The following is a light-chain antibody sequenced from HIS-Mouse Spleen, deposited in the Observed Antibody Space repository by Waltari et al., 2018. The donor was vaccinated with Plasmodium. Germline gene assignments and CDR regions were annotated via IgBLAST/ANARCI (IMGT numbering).Light chain of an antibody. Sequence: EIVLTQSPGTLSLSPGERATLSCRASQSVSSSYLAWYQQKPGQAPRLLIYGASRRATGIPDRFSGSGSGTDFTRTISRLEPEDFAVYYCQQYGSSPYTFGQGTKLEIK. V-gene: IGKV3-20*01. CDR1: QSVSSSY. CDR2: GAS. CDR3: QQYGSSPYT. J-gene: IGKJ2*01.